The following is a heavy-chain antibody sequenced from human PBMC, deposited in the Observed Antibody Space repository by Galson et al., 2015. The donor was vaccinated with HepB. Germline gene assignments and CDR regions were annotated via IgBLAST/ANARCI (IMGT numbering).Heavy chain of an antibody. CDR3: AKDLGRYNWNDSGMDV. CDR2: ISYDGSNK. J-gene: IGHJ6*02. Sequence: SLRLSCAASGFTFSSYGMHWVRQAPGKGLEWVAVISYDGSNKYYADSVKGRFTISRDNSKNTLYLQMNSLRAEDTAVYYCAKDLGRYNWNDSGMDVWGQGTTVTVSS. D-gene: IGHD1-20*01. V-gene: IGHV3-30*18. CDR1: GFTFSSYG.